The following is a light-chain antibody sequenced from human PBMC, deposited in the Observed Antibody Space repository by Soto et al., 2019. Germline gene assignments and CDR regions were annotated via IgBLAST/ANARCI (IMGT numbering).Light chain of an antibody. V-gene: IGKV1-5*03. CDR2: KAS. CDR1: QSIDSW. Sequence: DIQITQSPSTLSASVGDRVTITCRASQSIDSWLAWHQLTPGKAPKLLISKASSLESGVQSRFSGSGSGTDFTLTISSLQPDDVATYYCQHYNSSSEAFGQGTKVDIK. J-gene: IGKJ1*01. CDR3: QHYNSSSEA.